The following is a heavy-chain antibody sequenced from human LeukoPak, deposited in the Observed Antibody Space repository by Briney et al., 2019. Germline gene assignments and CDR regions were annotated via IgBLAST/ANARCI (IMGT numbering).Heavy chain of an antibody. D-gene: IGHD3-22*01. Sequence: SVKVSCKASGGTFSSYAISWVRQAPGQGLEWMGGIIPIFGTANYAQKFQGRVTITADESTSTAYMELSSLKSEDTAVYYCARVYDSSGYYYDAFDNWGQGTKVTVSS. J-gene: IGHJ3*02. V-gene: IGHV1-69*13. CDR3: ARVYDSSGYYYDAFDN. CDR2: IIPIFGTA. CDR1: GGTFSSYA.